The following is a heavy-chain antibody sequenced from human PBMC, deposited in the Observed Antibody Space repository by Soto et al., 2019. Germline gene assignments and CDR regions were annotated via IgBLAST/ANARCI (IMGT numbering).Heavy chain of an antibody. Sequence: ASVKVSCRASDYRFTNYGISWVRQAPAQGPEWMGWISGYNGNTNYAQKFQGRVTMTTDTSTSTAYMALRRLRSDDTAVYYCAGYRHSYSRSCYKTAGLYAYFGIDVWGQGTTITVSS. J-gene: IGHJ6*01. CDR2: ISGYNGNT. V-gene: IGHV1-18*04. D-gene: IGHD6-13*01. CDR1: DYRFTNYG. CDR3: AGYRHSYSRSCYKTAGLYAYFGIDV.